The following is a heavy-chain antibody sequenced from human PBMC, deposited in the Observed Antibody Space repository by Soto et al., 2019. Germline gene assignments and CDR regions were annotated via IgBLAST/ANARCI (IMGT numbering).Heavy chain of an antibody. J-gene: IGHJ4*02. Sequence: XGSLRLSFSASDFDFSSYGIHWVRQAPGKGLEWVAASSYDGRETFYADSAKGRFTVSKEMSKNTAFLQMNALRHEDTAVYFCARDSGWPILNFDNWGQGNPVTVSS. CDR3: ARDSGWPILNFDN. CDR2: SSYDGRET. V-gene: IGHV3-30*03. D-gene: IGHD3-10*01. CDR1: DFDFSSYG.